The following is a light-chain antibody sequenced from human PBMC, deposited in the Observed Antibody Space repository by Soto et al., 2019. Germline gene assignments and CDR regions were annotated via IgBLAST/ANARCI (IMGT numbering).Light chain of an antibody. Sequence: QSALTQPASVSGSPGQSITISCTGTSSDVGGYNYVSWYQQHPGKAPKLMIYEVSNRPSGVYNRFSGSKSGNTASLTISGLQAEDEDDYYCSSYTSSSTRVFGTGTKLTVL. J-gene: IGLJ1*01. CDR1: SSDVGGYNY. CDR2: EVS. CDR3: SSYTSSSTRV. V-gene: IGLV2-14*01.